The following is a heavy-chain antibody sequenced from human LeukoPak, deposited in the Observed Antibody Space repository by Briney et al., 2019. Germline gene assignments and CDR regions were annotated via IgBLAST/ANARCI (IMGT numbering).Heavy chain of an antibody. CDR2: IYTSGST. J-gene: IGHJ4*02. CDR1: GGSISSGSYY. Sequence: PSETLSLTCTVSGGSISSGSYYWSWIRQPAGKGLEWIGRIYTSGSTNYNPSLKSRVTISVDTSKNQFSLKMSSVHAADTAVYYRGRERDYGDYWEDYWGKGTLVTVSS. CDR3: GRERDYGDYWEDY. V-gene: IGHV4-61*02. D-gene: IGHD4-17*01.